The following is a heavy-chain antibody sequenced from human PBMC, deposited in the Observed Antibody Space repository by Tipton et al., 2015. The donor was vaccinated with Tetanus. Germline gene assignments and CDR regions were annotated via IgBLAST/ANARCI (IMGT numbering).Heavy chain of an antibody. D-gene: IGHD3-22*01. CDR3: ARGGYDSDTYSYYYYSMDV. CDR2: IHPGGGRT. V-gene: IGHV1-46*01. Sequence: QSGPEVKEPGASVKISCRASGYTFTDYYILWVRRAPGQGLEWMGIIHPGGGRTTYAQGFQGRVTITADKSTSTVYMELSSLRSEDTATYYCARGGYDSDTYSYYYYSMDVWGQGTTVTVSS. J-gene: IGHJ6*02. CDR1: GYTFTDYY.